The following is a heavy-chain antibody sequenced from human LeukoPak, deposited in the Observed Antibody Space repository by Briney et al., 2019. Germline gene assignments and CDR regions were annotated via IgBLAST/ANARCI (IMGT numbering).Heavy chain of an antibody. J-gene: IGHJ4*02. D-gene: IGHD4-23*01. Sequence: GGSLRLSCAASGFSFTTYAMSWVRQAPGKGLEWLSTVSDSGAETYYADSVKGRITISRDNSWNTVYLQMYSLRADDTSVYYCAKSHSVAQRGYYDYWGQGTLVTVSS. CDR3: AKSHSVAQRGYYDY. V-gene: IGHV3-23*01. CDR2: VSDSGAET. CDR1: GFSFTTYA.